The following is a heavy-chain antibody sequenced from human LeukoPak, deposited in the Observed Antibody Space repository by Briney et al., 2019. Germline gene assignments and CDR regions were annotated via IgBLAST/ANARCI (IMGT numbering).Heavy chain of an antibody. CDR3: ARDWISYDSSGYYSD. D-gene: IGHD3-22*01. CDR1: GYTFTSYA. Sequence: GASVKVSCKASGYTFTSYAMNWVRQAPGQGLERMGWINTNTGNPTYAQGFTGRFVFSLDTSVSTAYLQISSLKAEDTAVYYCARDWISYDSSGYYSDWGQGTLVTVSS. V-gene: IGHV7-4-1*02. J-gene: IGHJ4*02. CDR2: INTNTGNP.